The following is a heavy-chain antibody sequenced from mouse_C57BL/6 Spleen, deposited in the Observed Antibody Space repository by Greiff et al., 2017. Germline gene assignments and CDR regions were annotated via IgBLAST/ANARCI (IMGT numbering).Heavy chain of an antibody. D-gene: IGHD1-1*01. Sequence: EVKVVESGGDLVKPGGSLKLSCAASGFTFSSYGMSWVRQTPDKRLEWVATISSGGSYTYYPDSVKGRFTISRDNAKNTLYLQMSSLKSEDTAMYYCARHNYGYWGQGTTLTVSS. CDR1: GFTFSSYG. V-gene: IGHV5-6*01. J-gene: IGHJ2*01. CDR2: ISSGGSYT. CDR3: ARHNYGY.